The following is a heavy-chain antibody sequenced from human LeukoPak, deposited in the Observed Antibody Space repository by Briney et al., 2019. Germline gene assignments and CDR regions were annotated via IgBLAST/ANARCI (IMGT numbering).Heavy chain of an antibody. CDR1: GFTFSSYG. Sequence: GGSLRLSCAASGFTFSSYGMHWVRQAPGKGLEWVSVIYSGGSTYYADSVKGRFTISRDNSKNTLYLQMNSLRAEDTAMYYCARELGGIDYWGQGTLVTVSS. CDR3: ARELGGIDY. CDR2: IYSGGST. J-gene: IGHJ4*02. V-gene: IGHV3-53*01. D-gene: IGHD3-16*01.